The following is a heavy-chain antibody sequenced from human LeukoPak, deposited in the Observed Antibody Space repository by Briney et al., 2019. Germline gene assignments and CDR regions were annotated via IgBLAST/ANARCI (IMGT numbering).Heavy chain of an antibody. V-gene: IGHV3-33*01. Sequence: GGSLSLSCAASGFTFSNYGMHWVRQAPGKGLECVAVMWSDGSNKYYADSVRGRFTISRDNSKNTLYLQMNSLRAEDTAVYYCARVTMVAAASYNWFVPWGQGTLVTVSS. CDR3: ARVTMVAAASYNWFVP. CDR1: GFTFSNYG. CDR2: MWSDGSNK. J-gene: IGHJ5*02. D-gene: IGHD2-15*01.